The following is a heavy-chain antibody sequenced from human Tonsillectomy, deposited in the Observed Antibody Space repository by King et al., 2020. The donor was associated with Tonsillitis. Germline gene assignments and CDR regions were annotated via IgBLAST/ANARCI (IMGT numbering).Heavy chain of an antibody. CDR1: GFTFSSYA. J-gene: IGHJ3*02. CDR3: AKLMITFGGVIVIRAFDI. V-gene: IGHV3-23*04. CDR2: ISGSGGST. Sequence: VQLVESGGGLVQPGGSLRLSCAASGFTFSSYAMSWVRQAPGKGLEWVSAISGSGGSTYYADSVKGRFTISRENSKNTLYLQMNSLRAEDTAVYYCAKLMITFGGVIVIRAFDIWGQGTMVTVSS. D-gene: IGHD3-16*02.